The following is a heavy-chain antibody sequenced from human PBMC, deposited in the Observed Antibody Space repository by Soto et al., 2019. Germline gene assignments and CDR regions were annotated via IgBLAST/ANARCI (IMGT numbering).Heavy chain of an antibody. D-gene: IGHD1-26*01. CDR3: AREVGSSALFQN. Sequence: QVQLVESGGGLVKPGGSLRLSCAASGFTFSDYYMSWIRKAPGKGLEWVSYISSSSSYTNYADSVKGRFTISRDNAKNSLYLQMNSLRAEDTAVYYCAREVGSSALFQNCGQGTLVTVSS. V-gene: IGHV3-11*06. CDR2: ISSSSSYT. CDR1: GFTFSDYY. J-gene: IGHJ1*01.